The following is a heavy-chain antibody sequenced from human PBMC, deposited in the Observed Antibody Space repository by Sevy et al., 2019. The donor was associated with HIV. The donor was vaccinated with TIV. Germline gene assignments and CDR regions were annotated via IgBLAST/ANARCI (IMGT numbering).Heavy chain of an antibody. CDR3: VRYTETYRE. V-gene: IGHV3-7*01. D-gene: IGHD1-26*01. CDR1: GFTFSSYW. Sequence: GGSLRLSCRASGFTFSSYWMSWVRQAPGRGLEWVANIKKDGSEKYYVDSVKGRFTISRDNAESSLFLHMNSLRVEETAVYYCVRYTETYREWGQGTLVTVSS. J-gene: IGHJ4*02. CDR2: IKKDGSEK.